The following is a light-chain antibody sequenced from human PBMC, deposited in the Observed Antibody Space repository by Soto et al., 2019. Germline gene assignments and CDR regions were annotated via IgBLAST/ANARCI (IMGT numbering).Light chain of an antibody. CDR3: VTWADSLNVWV. Sequence: QLVLTQPPSASGTPGQRVTISCSGSNSNIGVYPVHWYQRLPGTAPKLLIYGNNQRPSGVPDRFSGSKSDTSASLAISGLLSEDESDYYCVTWADSLNVWVFGGGTKLTVL. CDR2: GNN. CDR1: NSNIGVYP. J-gene: IGLJ3*02. V-gene: IGLV1-44*01.